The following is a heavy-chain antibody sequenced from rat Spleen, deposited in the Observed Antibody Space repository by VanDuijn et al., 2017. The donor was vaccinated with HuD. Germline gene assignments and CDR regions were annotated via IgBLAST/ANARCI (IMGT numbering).Heavy chain of an antibody. CDR1: GFTFSNYD. CDR2: IIYDGSST. J-gene: IGHJ1*01. D-gene: IGHD1-6*01. Sequence: EVQLVESGGGLVQPGRSMKLSCAASGFTFSNYDMAWVRQAPTKGLEWVATIIYDGSSTYYRDSVKGRFTISRDNAKSTLYLQMDSLRSEDTATYYCARQGILRIITTPYWYFDFWGPGTMVTVSS. V-gene: IGHV5-29*01. CDR3: ARQGILRIITTPYWYFDF.